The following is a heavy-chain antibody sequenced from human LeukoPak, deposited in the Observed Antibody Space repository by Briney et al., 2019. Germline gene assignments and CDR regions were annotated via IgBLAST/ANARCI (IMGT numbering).Heavy chain of an antibody. CDR3: AREAVARTFDY. CDR2: IINSGSTI. CDR1: GFTFSDYY. D-gene: IGHD6-19*01. J-gene: IGHJ4*02. V-gene: IGHV3-11*01. Sequence: GGSLRLSCAASGFTFSDYYMSWIRQAPGEGLEWVSFIINSGSTIYYADSVKGRFTISRDNAKNSLYLQINSLRAEDTAVYHCAREAVARTFDYWGQGTLVTVSS.